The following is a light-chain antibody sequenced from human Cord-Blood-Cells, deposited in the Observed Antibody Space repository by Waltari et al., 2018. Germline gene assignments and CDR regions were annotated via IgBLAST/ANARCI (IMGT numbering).Light chain of an antibody. CDR1: QSISSW. CDR3: QQYNIYWT. CDR2: KAS. J-gene: IGKJ1*01. V-gene: IGKV1-5*03. Sequence: DIQMTQSPSTLSATVGDRATITGRASQSISSWLAWYQQKPGKAPKRLIYKASSLESGVPSRFSGSGSGTEVTLTISSLQPDDCATYYCQQYNIYWTFGQGTKVEIK.